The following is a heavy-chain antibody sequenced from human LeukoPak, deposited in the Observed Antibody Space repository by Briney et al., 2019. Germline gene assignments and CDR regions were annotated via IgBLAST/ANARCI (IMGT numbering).Heavy chain of an antibody. J-gene: IGHJ4*02. D-gene: IGHD6-19*01. CDR2: ISSNGRIT. Sequence: QAGGSLRLSCAASGFTFGTYAMHWVRQAPGKGLEYVSAISSNGRITYYADSVKGRFTIPRDNSQNILYLQMGSLRAEDTAVYYCARVSGWYWFDNWGQGTLVTVSS. CDR1: GFTFGTYA. V-gene: IGHV3-64*02. CDR3: ARVSGWYWFDN.